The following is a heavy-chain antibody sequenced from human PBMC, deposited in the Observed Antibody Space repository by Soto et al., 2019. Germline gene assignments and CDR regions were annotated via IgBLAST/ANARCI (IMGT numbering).Heavy chain of an antibody. V-gene: IGHV3-73*01. J-gene: IGHJ5*02. Sequence: EVQLVESGGGLVQPGGSLKLSCAGSGFIFSASALHWVRQAPGKGLEWVGRVGTKANNFATQYSESVKGRFIISRDDSENTAYLEVDSLKIEDTALYFCTRVCSGGSCYFDPWGQGTQVTVSS. D-gene: IGHD2-15*01. CDR1: GFIFSASA. CDR2: VGTKANNFAT. CDR3: TRVCSGGSCYFDP.